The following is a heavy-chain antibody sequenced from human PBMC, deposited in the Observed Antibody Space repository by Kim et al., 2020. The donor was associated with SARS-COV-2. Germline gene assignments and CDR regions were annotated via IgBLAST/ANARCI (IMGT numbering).Heavy chain of an antibody. J-gene: IGHJ4*02. CDR3: ARAMAIPHFDY. D-gene: IGHD2-2*02. V-gene: IGHV1-46*01. Sequence: SYAQKFQGRVTMTRDTSTSTVYMELSSLRSEDTAVYYCARAMAIPHFDYWGQGTLVTVSS.